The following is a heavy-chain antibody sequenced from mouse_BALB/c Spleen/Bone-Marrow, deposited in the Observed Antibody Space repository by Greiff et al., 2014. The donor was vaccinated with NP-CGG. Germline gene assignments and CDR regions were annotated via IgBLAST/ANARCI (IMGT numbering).Heavy chain of an antibody. CDR1: GFTFSRYG. Sequence: EVQVVESGGDLVKPGGSLKLSCAASGFTFSRYGMSWVRQTPDKRLEWVANISSGGSYTYYPDSVKGRFTISSDNAKNTLYLHMSSLKSEDTAMYYCARQYGNLGVMDYWGQGTSVTVSS. V-gene: IGHV5-6*01. CDR2: ISSGGSYT. CDR3: ARQYGNLGVMDY. D-gene: IGHD2-1*01. J-gene: IGHJ4*01.